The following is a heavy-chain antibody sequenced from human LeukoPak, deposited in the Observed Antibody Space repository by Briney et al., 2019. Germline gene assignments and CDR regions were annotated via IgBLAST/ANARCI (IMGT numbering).Heavy chain of an antibody. V-gene: IGHV1-2*02. D-gene: IGHD5-24*01. CDR3: ARDGAEMATPTENYYYGMDV. Sequence: ASVKVSCKASGYTFTGYYMHWVRQAPGQGLEWMGWINPNSGGTNYAQKFQGRVTMTRDTSISTAYMELSRLRSDDTAVYYCARDGAEMATPTENYYYGMDVWGQGTTVTVSS. J-gene: IGHJ6*02. CDR2: INPNSGGT. CDR1: GYTFTGYY.